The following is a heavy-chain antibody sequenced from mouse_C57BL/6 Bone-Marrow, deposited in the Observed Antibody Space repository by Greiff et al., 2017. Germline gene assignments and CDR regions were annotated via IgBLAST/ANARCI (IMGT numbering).Heavy chain of an antibody. D-gene: IGHD4-1*01. CDR3: ARSGPLGRSFDY. CDR2: IYPTSGRT. Sequence: VQLQQSGAELVKPGASVKMSCKASGYTFPSYWITWVKQRPGQGLEWIGDIYPTSGRTNYNEKFKSKAILTVDTSSNTAYMQLSSLTSEDSAVFYCARSGPLGRSFDYWGQGTTLTVSS. J-gene: IGHJ2*01. CDR1: GYTFPSYW. V-gene: IGHV1-55*01.